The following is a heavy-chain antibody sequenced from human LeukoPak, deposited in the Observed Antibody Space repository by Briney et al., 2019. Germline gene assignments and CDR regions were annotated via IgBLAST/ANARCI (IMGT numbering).Heavy chain of an antibody. V-gene: IGHV3-7*01. CDR1: GFTFSSYW. CDR3: ARVPKSLNYYDSSGYPYYFDY. J-gene: IGHJ4*02. D-gene: IGHD3-22*01. CDR2: IKQDASEK. Sequence: GGSLRLSCAAAGFTFSSYWMSWVRQAPGKGLEWVANIKQDASEKYYVDSVKGRFTISRDNAKNSLYLQMNSLRAEDTAIYYCARVPKSLNYYDSSGYPYYFDYWGQGTLVTVSS.